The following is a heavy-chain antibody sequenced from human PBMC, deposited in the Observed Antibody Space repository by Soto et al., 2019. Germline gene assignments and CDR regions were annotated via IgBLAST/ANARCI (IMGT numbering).Heavy chain of an antibody. CDR1: GGSISSSSYY. CDR3: ARHVAFPCYGAGSFYYFDD. CDR2: SSYSGNT. Sequence: QLQLQESGPGLVKPSETLPLTCTVSGGSISSSSYYWGWIRQPPGKGLEWIGSSSYSGNTYYSPSRRSRVTLSVDTSKSRFSLKLSSVTAADTAVYHCARHVAFPCYGAGSFYYFDDWGQGALVTVSS. V-gene: IGHV4-39*01. J-gene: IGHJ4*02. D-gene: IGHD3-10*01.